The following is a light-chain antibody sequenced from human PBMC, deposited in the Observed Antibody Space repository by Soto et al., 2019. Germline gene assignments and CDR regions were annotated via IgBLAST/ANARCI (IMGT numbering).Light chain of an antibody. CDR1: QSIGRS. J-gene: IGKJ1*01. Sequence: DIQMTQSPSTLSASVGDTVTVSFRASQSIGRSLAWYQQKPGKAPKLLIFDASTLENGVPARFSGSRSGPEFSLTISSLQPDDFATYYCQQYYSYWTFGQGTKVDI. CDR2: DAS. V-gene: IGKV1-5*01. CDR3: QQYYSYWT.